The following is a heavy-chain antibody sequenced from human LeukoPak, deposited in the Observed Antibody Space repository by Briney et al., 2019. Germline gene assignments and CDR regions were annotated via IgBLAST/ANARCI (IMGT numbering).Heavy chain of an antibody. Sequence: PSETLSLTCTVSGGSISSSSYYWGWIRQPPGKGLEWIGSIYYSGSTNYNPSLKSRVTISVDTSKNQFSLKLSSVTAADTAVYYCARGRYSSSWDYWGQGTLVTVSS. CDR1: GGSISSSSYY. D-gene: IGHD6-6*01. J-gene: IGHJ4*02. CDR2: IYYSGST. CDR3: ARGRYSSSWDY. V-gene: IGHV4-39*01.